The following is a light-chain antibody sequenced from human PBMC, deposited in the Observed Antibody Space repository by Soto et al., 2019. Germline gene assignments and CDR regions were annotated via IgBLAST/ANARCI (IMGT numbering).Light chain of an antibody. CDR1: QSVGST. J-gene: IGKJ4*01. V-gene: IGKV3-15*01. Sequence: EIVLTQSPATLSLSPGERATLSCRASQSVGSTLAWYQHKPGQAPRLLIYGASARATGIPARFSGSGSGTEFTLTISSLQSEDFAVYYCQQYTRWPLTFGGGTKVDIK. CDR3: QQYTRWPLT. CDR2: GAS.